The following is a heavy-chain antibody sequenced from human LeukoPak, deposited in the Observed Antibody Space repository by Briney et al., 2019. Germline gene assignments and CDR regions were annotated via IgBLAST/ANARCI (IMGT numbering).Heavy chain of an antibody. CDR3: AKVGFPGALTERYSYGPKRVY. Sequence: PGGSLRLSCAASGFTFSSYGMSWVRQAPGKGLEWVSAISGSGGSTYYADSVKGRFTISRDNSKNTLYLQMNSLRAEDTAVYYCAKVGFPGALTERYSYGPKRVYWGQGTLVTVSS. CDR1: GFTFSSYG. CDR2: ISGSGGST. V-gene: IGHV3-23*01. J-gene: IGHJ4*02. D-gene: IGHD5-18*01.